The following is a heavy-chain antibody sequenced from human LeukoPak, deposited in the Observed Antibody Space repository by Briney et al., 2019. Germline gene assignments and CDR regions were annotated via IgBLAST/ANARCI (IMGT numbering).Heavy chain of an antibody. V-gene: IGHV4-59*08. CDR2: VYYSGGT. D-gene: IGHD3-10*01. CDR1: GRSISSHY. Sequence: SETLSLTCAVSGRSISSHYWSWIRQPPGKGLEWIGYVYYSGGTSYNPSLKSRVTISVDTSKHQFSLRLTSATAADTAVYYCAGGSGGSFDFWGQGTLVTVSS. CDR3: AGGSGGSFDF. J-gene: IGHJ4*02.